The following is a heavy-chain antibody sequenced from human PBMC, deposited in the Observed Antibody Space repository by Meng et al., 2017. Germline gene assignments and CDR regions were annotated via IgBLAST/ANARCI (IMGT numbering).Heavy chain of an antibody. Sequence: GESLKISCAASGFTFSSYAMSWVRQAPGKGLEWVSAISGSGGSTYYADSVKGRFTIPRDNSKNTLYLQMNSLRAEDTAVYYCAKMSSSWSPSWGQGTLVTVSS. V-gene: IGHV3-23*01. CDR2: ISGSGGST. D-gene: IGHD6-13*01. J-gene: IGHJ5*02. CDR1: GFTFSSYA. CDR3: AKMSSSWSPS.